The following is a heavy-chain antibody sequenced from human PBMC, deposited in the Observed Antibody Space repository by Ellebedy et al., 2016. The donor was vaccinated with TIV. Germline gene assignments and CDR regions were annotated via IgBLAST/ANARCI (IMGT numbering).Heavy chain of an antibody. J-gene: IGHJ2*01. CDR1: GGSFSDYY. CDR3: ARRVTTTIRANWYFDL. CDR2: INHSGSP. V-gene: IGHV4-34*01. D-gene: IGHD4-17*01. Sequence: SETLSLTCAVYGGSFSDYYWSWIRQPPGKGLEWIGEINHSGSPNYNPSLKSRVTISVDTSKNQFSLKLSSVTAADTAVFYCARRVTTTIRANWYFDLWGRGTLVTVSS.